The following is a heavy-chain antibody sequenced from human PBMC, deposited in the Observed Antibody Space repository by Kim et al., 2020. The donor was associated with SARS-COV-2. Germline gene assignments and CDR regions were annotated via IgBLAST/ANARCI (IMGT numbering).Heavy chain of an antibody. D-gene: IGHD3-10*01. Sequence: SETLSLTCAVYGGSFSNYFWSWIRQPPGKGLEWIGEINHSGSTNHNPSLKSRVTISEDTSKSQFSLKLSSVTAADTAVYYCARGPVSMVRGASHWGQGTLVTVSS. CDR2: INHSGST. CDR3: ARGPVSMVRGASH. J-gene: IGHJ4*02. V-gene: IGHV4-34*01. CDR1: GGSFSNYF.